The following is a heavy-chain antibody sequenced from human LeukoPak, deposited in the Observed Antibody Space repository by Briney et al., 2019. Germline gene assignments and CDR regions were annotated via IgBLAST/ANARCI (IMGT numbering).Heavy chain of an antibody. Sequence: WGSLRLSCAASGLTFSSYGMNWVRQDPGKGLECVSYISSSGSTIYYADSVKGGFTISRDNAKNSLYLQMNSLRAEDTAVYYRAELGITMIGGVWGKGTTVTISS. V-gene: IGHV3-48*03. CDR1: GLTFSSYG. J-gene: IGHJ6*04. CDR3: AELGITMIGGV. D-gene: IGHD3-10*02. CDR2: ISSSGSTI.